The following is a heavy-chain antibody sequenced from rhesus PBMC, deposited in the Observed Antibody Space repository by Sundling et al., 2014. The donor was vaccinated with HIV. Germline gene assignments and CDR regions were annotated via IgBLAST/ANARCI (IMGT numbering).Heavy chain of an antibody. Sequence: QVQLQESGPGLVKPSETLSLTCAVSGYSISRGYYWTWIRQSPGKGLEYIGYISGSGGSTYYNPSLKSQVAISIDTSKKQFSLKLSSVTAADTAMYYCASEVTANEALDFWGQGLRVTVSS. V-gene: IGHV4-99*02. D-gene: IGHD4-17*01. J-gene: IGHJ3*01. CDR1: GYSISRGYY. CDR3: ASEVTANEALDF. CDR2: ISGSGGST.